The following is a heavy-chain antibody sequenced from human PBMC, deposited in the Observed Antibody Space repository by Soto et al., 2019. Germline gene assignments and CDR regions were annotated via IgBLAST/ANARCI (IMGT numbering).Heavy chain of an antibody. CDR2: INSRSNTI. J-gene: IGHJ6*02. Sequence: EVQLVESGGGLVQPGGSLRLSCVASGFTFSSFSMNWVRQAAGNGLEWVSHINSRSNTIYYEDFVKGRFTVSRDNGKNSLYLQMISLRDDDTAVYYCARTGLRVYYYAMDVWGQGTTVTVSS. V-gene: IGHV3-48*02. CDR1: GFTFSSFS. CDR3: ARTGLRVYYYAMDV.